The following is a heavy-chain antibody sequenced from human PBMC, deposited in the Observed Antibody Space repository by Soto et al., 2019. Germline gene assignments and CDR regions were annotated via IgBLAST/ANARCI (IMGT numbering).Heavy chain of an antibody. V-gene: IGHV4-39*01. J-gene: IGHJ4*02. CDR3: ARRGRYCSGTSCYPYSDY. CDR2: VHYSGST. Sequence: SETLSLTCTVSDVSISSNSYCWGWIRQPPGKGLEWIGSVHYSGSTYYNPSLKSRLTMSVDTSKNQFSLRLSSVTAADTSVYYCARRGRYCSGTSCYPYSDYWGQGTLVTVSS. D-gene: IGHD2-2*01. CDR1: DVSISSNSYC.